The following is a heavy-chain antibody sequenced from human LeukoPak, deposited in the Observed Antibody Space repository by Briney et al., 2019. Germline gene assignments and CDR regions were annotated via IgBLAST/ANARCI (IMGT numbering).Heavy chain of an antibody. CDR3: ARQITGCSGGSCYSGFDY. D-gene: IGHD2-15*01. CDR1: GGSISSYY. Sequence: SETLSLTCTVSGGSISSYYWSWIRQPPGKGLEWIGYIYTSGSTTYNPSSKSRVTISVDTSKNQFSLKLSSVTAADTAVYYCARQITGCSGGSCYSGFDYWGQGTLVTVSS. CDR2: IYTSGST. V-gene: IGHV4-4*09. J-gene: IGHJ4*02.